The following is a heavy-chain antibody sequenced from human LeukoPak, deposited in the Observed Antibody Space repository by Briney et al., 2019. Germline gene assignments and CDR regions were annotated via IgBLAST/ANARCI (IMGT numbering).Heavy chain of an antibody. CDR3: ARARLGYCSSTSCYPADY. CDR2: INTNTGNP. V-gene: IGHV7-4-1*02. Sequence: ASVKVSCKASGYSFTNYAMNWVRQAPGQGLEWMGWINTNTGNPTYAQGFTGRFVFSLDTSVSTACLQISSLKAEDTAVYYCARARLGYCSSTSCYPADYWGQGTLVTVSS. D-gene: IGHD2-2*03. CDR1: GYSFTNYA. J-gene: IGHJ4*02.